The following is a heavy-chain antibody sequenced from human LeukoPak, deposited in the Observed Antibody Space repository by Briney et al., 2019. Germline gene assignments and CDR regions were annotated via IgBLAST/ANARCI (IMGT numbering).Heavy chain of an antibody. J-gene: IGHJ3*02. D-gene: IGHD2-2*01. Sequence: SETLSLTCAVYGGSFSGYYWSWIRQPPGKGLEWIGEINHSGSTNYNPSLKSRVTISVDTSKNQFSLRLSSMTAADTAVYYFARGPRYQLPTKASIDIWGQGTMVTVSS. CDR2: INHSGST. CDR3: ARGPRYQLPTKASIDI. CDR1: GGSFSGYY. V-gene: IGHV4-34*01.